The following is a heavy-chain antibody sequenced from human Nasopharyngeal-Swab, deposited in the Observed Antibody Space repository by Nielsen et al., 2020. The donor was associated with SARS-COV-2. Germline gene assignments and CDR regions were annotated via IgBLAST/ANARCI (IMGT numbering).Heavy chain of an antibody. Sequence: WVRQAPGQSLEWMGWINGDTDNTKYPEKFQGRVIITRDSSTKTAYMELRRLRYEDTAVYYCARERPEHYFDLWGPGTLVTVSS. CDR3: ARERPEHYFDL. J-gene: IGHJ4*02. V-gene: IGHV1-3*01. CDR2: INGDTDNT. D-gene: IGHD2-21*01.